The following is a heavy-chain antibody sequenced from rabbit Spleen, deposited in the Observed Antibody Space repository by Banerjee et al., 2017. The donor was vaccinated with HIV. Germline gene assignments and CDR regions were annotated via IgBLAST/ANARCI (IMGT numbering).Heavy chain of an antibody. J-gene: IGHJ6*01. CDR2: IDISSVST. V-gene: IGHV1S40*01. CDR1: GFDFTSTYY. CDR3: ARDSGSSFSSYGMDL. D-gene: IGHD8-1*01. Sequence: QSLEESGGDLVKPGASLTLTCKASGFDFTSTYYMCWVRQAPGKGLELIACIDISSVSTYYASWVNCRFTISKTSSTTVTLQMTSLTAADTATYFCARDSGSSFSSYGMDLWGPGTLVTVS.